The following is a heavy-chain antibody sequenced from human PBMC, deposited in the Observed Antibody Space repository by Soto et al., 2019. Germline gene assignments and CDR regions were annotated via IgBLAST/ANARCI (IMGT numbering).Heavy chain of an antibody. Sequence: GESLKISCKGSGYSFTSYWIGWVRQMPGKGLEWMGIIYPGDSDTRYSPSFQGQVTISADKSISTAYLQWSSLKASDTAMYYCARLYSGYDPRGAFDIWGQGTMVTVSS. CDR2: IYPGDSDT. CDR3: ARLYSGYDPRGAFDI. CDR1: GYSFTSYW. J-gene: IGHJ3*02. D-gene: IGHD5-12*01. V-gene: IGHV5-51*01.